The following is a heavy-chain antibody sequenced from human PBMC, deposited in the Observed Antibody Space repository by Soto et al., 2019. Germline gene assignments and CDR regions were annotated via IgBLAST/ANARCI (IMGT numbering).Heavy chain of an antibody. V-gene: IGHV4-39*01. CDR3: ARHISSRRYRYGQTFDY. CDR2: IYYSGST. CDR1: GGSISSSSYY. Sequence: SETLSLTCTVSGGSISSSSYYWGWIRQPPGKGLEWIGSIYYSGSTYYNPSLKSRVTISVDTSKNQFSLKLSSVTAADTAVYSCARHISSRRYRYGQTFDYWGQRTLVTV. J-gene: IGHJ4*02. D-gene: IGHD5-18*01.